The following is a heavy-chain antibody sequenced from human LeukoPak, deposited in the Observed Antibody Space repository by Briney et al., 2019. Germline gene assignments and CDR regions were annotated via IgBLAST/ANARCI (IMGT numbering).Heavy chain of an antibody. D-gene: IGHD1/OR15-1a*01. CDR3: ARGSFSDWNTNWFDP. J-gene: IGHJ5*02. CDR2: ISSSSSYI. V-gene: IGHV3-21*01. Sequence: GGSLRLSCAASGFTFSSYSMNWVRQAPGKGLEWVSSISSSSSYIYYADSVKGRFTISRENAKNSLYLQLNSLRAEDTAVYYCARGSFSDWNTNWFDPWGQGTLVTVSS. CDR1: GFTFSSYS.